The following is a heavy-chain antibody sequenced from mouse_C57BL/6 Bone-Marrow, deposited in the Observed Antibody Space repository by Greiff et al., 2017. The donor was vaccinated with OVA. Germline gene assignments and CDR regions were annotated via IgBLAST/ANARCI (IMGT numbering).Heavy chain of an antibody. Sequence: VQLQQSGAELVKPGASVKISCTASGYTFTDYYINWVKQRPGQGLEWIGKIGPGSGSTYYNETFTGKATLTADKSSSTAYRQLSSLTSEDSAVDVCARRGTTVVAPFDYWGQGTTLTVSS. CDR2: IGPGSGST. CDR1: GYTFTDYY. J-gene: IGHJ2*01. D-gene: IGHD1-1*01. CDR3: ARRGTTVVAPFDY. V-gene: IGHV1-77*01.